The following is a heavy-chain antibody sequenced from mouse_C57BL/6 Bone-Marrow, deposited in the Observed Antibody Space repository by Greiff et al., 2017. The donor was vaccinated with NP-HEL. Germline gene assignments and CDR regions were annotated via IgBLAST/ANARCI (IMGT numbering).Heavy chain of an antibody. D-gene: IGHD1-1*01. V-gene: IGHV1-64*01. Sequence: QVQLQQPGAELVKPGASVKLSCKASGYTFTSYWMHWVKQRPGQGLEWIGMIHPNSCSTNYNEKFKSKATLTVDKSSSTAYMQLSSLTSEDSAVYYCARYYFGSRTGFAYWGQGTLVTVSA. J-gene: IGHJ3*01. CDR2: IHPNSCST. CDR3: ARYYFGSRTGFAY. CDR1: GYTFTSYW.